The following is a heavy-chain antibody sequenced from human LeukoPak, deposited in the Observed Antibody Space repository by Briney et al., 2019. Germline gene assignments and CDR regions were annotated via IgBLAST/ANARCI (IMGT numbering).Heavy chain of an antibody. CDR1: GGTFSSYA. Sequence: SVKVSCKASGGTFSSYAISWVRQAPGQGLEWMGGIIPIFGTANYAQKFQGRVTITADESTSTAYMELSGLRSEDTAVYYCARTYYDSSGYTIPLGAFDIWGQGTMVTVSS. CDR2: IIPIFGTA. CDR3: ARTYYDSSGYTIPLGAFDI. D-gene: IGHD3-22*01. V-gene: IGHV1-69*13. J-gene: IGHJ3*02.